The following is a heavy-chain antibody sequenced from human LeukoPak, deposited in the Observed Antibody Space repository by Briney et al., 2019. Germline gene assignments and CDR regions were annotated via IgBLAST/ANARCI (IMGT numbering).Heavy chain of an antibody. CDR1: GGSISSYH. Sequence: SETLSLTCTVSGGSISSYHWSWIRQPAGKGLEWIGRIYTSGNTNYNPSLKSRVTMSVDTSKNQFSLKLSSVTAADTAVYYCARSLLYSGYDQYYYYGMDVWGQGTTVTVSS. D-gene: IGHD5-12*01. CDR2: IYTSGNT. V-gene: IGHV4-4*07. J-gene: IGHJ6*02. CDR3: ARSLLYSGYDQYYYYGMDV.